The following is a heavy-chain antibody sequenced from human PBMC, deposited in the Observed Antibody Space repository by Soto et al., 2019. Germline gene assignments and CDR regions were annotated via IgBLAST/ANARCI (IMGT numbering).Heavy chain of an antibody. CDR3: ASLPLGPYLDFWSGYSPDLGYYGMDV. CDR2: IYYSGST. D-gene: IGHD3-3*01. Sequence: SETLSLTCTLSCGSVSSGSYYWGWLRQPPVKGLAGIGHIYYSGSTNYNPSLKSRVIRAVSTSKNHCALTLSSVTAAATAVYYFASLPLGPYLDFWSGYSPDLGYYGMDVWGQGTTVTVSS. V-gene: IGHV4-61*01. J-gene: IGHJ6*02. CDR1: CGSVSSGSYY.